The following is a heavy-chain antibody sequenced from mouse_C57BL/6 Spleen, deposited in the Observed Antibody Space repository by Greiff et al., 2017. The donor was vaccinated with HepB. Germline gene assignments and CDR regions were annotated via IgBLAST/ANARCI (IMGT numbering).Heavy chain of an antibody. V-gene: IGHV1-82*01. CDR2: IYPGDGDT. CDR1: GYAFSSSW. D-gene: IGHD2-4*01. Sequence: QVQLQQSGPELVKPGASVKISCKASGYAFSSSWMNWVKQRPGKGLEWIGRIYPGDGDTNYNGKFKGKATLTADKSSSTAYMQLSSLTSEDSAVYCCARYYDYDVPPVWGTGTTVTVSS. J-gene: IGHJ1*03. CDR3: ARYYDYDVPPV.